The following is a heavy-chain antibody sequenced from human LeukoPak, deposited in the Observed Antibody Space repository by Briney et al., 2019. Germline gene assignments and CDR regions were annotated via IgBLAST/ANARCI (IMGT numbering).Heavy chain of an antibody. J-gene: IGHJ4*02. Sequence: PPETLSLTCAVYGGSFSGYYWSWIRQPPGKGLEWIGEINHSGSTNYNPSLKSRVTISVDTSKNQFPLKLSSVTAADTAVYYCARGDRGYFDYWGQGTLVTVSS. V-gene: IGHV4-34*01. D-gene: IGHD1-14*01. CDR1: GGSFSGYY. CDR2: INHSGST. CDR3: ARGDRGYFDY.